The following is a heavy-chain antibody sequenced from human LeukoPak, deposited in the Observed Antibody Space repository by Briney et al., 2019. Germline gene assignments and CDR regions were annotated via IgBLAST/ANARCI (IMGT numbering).Heavy chain of an antibody. CDR1: GYSFASYG. V-gene: IGHV1-18*01. D-gene: IGHD3-3*01. J-gene: IGHJ4*02. Sequence: GASVRVSCKASGYSFASYGITWVRQAPGQGIEWMGWISPYGGRTNYVEKFKGRLTLTTDTSTSTAYMDLRGLTSDDTATYFCARDLQASNYNYWSGYFPLAFWGQGTLITASS. CDR3: ARDLQASNYNYWSGYFPLAF. CDR2: ISPYGGRT.